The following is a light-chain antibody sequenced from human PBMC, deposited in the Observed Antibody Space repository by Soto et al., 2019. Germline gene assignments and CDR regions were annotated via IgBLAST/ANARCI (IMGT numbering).Light chain of an antibody. CDR1: QTIRSD. J-gene: IGKJ5*01. CDR3: QQYHNWPIT. V-gene: IGKV3-15*01. CDR2: DAS. Sequence: EIVMTQSPVTLSVSPGERATLSCRASQTIRSDLAWYQQKPGQAPRLLISDASTRATGIPARFNGSGSGTEFTLTISSLQSGDFAVYYCQQYHNWPITFGQGTRLEIK.